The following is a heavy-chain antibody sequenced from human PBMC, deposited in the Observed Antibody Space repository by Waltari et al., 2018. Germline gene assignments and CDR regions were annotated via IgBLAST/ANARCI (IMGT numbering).Heavy chain of an antibody. CDR3: ALRRSSGWYVDY. Sequence: QVQLVESGGGVVQPGRSLRLSCAASGFTFSSYAMQWVRQAPGKGLEWVAVISYDGSNKYYADSVKGRFTISRDNSKNTLYLQMNSLRAEDTAVYYCALRRSSGWYVDYWGQGTLVTVSS. J-gene: IGHJ4*02. CDR1: GFTFSSYA. V-gene: IGHV3-30-3*01. D-gene: IGHD6-19*01. CDR2: ISYDGSNK.